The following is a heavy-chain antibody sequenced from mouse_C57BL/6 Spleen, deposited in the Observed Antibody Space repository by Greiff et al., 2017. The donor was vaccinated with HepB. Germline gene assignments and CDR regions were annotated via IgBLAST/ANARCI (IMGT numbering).Heavy chain of an antibody. J-gene: IGHJ3*01. CDR2: INPSNGGT. CDR3: ARPPTTVVAKARDWCAY. CDR1: GYTFTSYW. Sequence: QVQLQQPGTELVKPGASVKLSCKASGYTFTSYWMHWVKQRPGQGLEWIGNINPSNGGTNYNEKFKSKATLTVDKSSSTAYMQLSSLNTEDSAVYYCARPPTTVVAKARDWCAYWGQGTLVTVSA. V-gene: IGHV1-53*01. D-gene: IGHD1-1*01.